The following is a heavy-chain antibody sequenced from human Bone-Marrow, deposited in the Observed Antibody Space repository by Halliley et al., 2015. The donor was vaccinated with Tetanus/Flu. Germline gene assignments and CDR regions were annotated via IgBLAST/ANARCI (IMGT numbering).Heavy chain of an antibody. V-gene: IGHV3-30*03. CDR3: ARGGVGHLEEETDYEAYDY. J-gene: IGHJ4*02. Sequence: DGIYKNYADSVQGRFPISRDNSKNTLHLQMSSLSAEDTAVYYCARGGVGHLEEETDYEAYDYWGPGTLVPVSS. D-gene: IGHD3-3*01. CDR2: DGIYK.